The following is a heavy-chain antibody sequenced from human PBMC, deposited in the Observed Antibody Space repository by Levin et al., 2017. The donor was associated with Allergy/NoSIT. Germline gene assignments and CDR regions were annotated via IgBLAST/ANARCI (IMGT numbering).Heavy chain of an antibody. CDR3: ARPGTIFGVVRAFDY. CDR2: IKQDGSEK. V-gene: IGHV3-7*03. Sequence: QTGGSLRLSCAASGFTFSSCWMTWVRQAPGKGLEWVANIKQDGSEKYYVDSVKGRFTVSRDNTKNSMFLQMNSLRAEDTAIYYCARPGTIFGVVRAFDYWGQGTLVTVAS. D-gene: IGHD3-3*01. CDR1: GFTFSSCW. J-gene: IGHJ4*02.